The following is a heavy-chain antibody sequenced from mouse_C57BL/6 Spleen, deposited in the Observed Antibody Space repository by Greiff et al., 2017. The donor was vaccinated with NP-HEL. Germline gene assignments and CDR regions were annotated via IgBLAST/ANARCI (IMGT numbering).Heavy chain of an antibody. D-gene: IGHD1-1*01. J-gene: IGHJ2*01. Sequence: VQLKQSGAELVRPGASVKLSCTASGFNIKDYYMHWVKQRPEQGLEWIGRIDPEDGDTEYAPKFQGKATMTADTSSNTAYLQLSSLTSEDTAVYYCTTGYYYGSSYYFDYWGQGTTLTVSS. V-gene: IGHV14-1*01. CDR3: TTGYYYGSSYYFDY. CDR2: IDPEDGDT. CDR1: GFNIKDYY.